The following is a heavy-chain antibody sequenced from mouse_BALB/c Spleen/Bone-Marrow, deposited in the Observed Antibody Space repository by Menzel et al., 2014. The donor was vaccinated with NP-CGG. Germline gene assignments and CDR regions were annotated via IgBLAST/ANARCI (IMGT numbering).Heavy chain of an antibody. V-gene: IGHV5-17*02. CDR1: GFTFSSFG. CDR2: ISSGSSTN. D-gene: IGHD1-1*01. Sequence: DVMLVESGGGLVQPGGSRKLSCAASGFTFSSFGMHWVRQAPEKGLEWVAYISSGSSTNYYADTVKGRFTISRDNPKNTLFLQMTSLRSEDTAMYYCARSYYGSSYYFDYWGQGTTLTVSS. J-gene: IGHJ2*01. CDR3: ARSYYGSSYYFDY.